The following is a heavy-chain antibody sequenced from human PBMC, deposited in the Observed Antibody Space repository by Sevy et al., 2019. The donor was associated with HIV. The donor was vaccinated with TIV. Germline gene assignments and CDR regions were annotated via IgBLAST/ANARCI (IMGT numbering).Heavy chain of an antibody. CDR2: IYPGDSDT. CDR1: GYSFTNYW. CDR3: ARASKEYSSSSPFDY. D-gene: IGHD6-6*01. Sequence: GESLKISCKGSGYSFTNYWIGWVRQMPGKGLEWMGIIYPGDSDTRYSPSFQGQVTISADKSISTAYLQRGSLKASDTAMYYCARASKEYSSSSPFDYWGQGTLVTVSS. V-gene: IGHV5-51*01. J-gene: IGHJ4*02.